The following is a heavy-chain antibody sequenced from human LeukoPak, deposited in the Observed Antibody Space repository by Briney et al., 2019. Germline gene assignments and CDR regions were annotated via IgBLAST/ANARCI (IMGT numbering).Heavy chain of an antibody. D-gene: IGHD6-19*01. V-gene: IGHV4-61*02. CDR3: ARDLGYSSGAIDY. Sequence: SETLSLTCTVSGASISSGSFYWSWIRQPTGRGLEWIGRIYASGNTNYNPSLKSRVTISVDTSKNQFSLKLSSVTAADTAVYYCARDLGYSSGAIDYWGQGTLVTVSS. CDR2: IYASGNT. J-gene: IGHJ4*02. CDR1: GASISSGSFY.